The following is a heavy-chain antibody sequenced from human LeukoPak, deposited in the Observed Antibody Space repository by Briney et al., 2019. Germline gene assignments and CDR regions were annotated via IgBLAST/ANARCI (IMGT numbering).Heavy chain of an antibody. V-gene: IGHV3-48*02. CDR3: ARGRSDYYDSSGYYSLFDY. J-gene: IGHJ4*02. D-gene: IGHD3-22*01. Sequence: PGGSLGLSCAASGFTFGSYRMNWVRQAPGKGLEWISYISSSSSTIYYADSVKGRFTISRDNAKNSLYLQMSSLRDEDTAVYYCARGRSDYYDSSGYYSLFDYWGQGTLVTVSS. CDR2: ISSSSSTI. CDR1: GFTFGSYR.